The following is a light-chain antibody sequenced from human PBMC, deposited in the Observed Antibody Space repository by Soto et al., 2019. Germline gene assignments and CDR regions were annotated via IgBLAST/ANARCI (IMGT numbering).Light chain of an antibody. CDR2: EVS. CDR3: SSYTSSSTRV. J-gene: IGLJ3*02. Sequence: QSALTQPASVSGSPGQSITISCTGTSSDVGGYNYVSWYQQHPGKAHKLMIYEVSNRPSGVSNRFSGSKSGNTASLTISGLQAEAEADSYCSSYTSSSTRVFGGGTKLTVL. V-gene: IGLV2-14*01. CDR1: SSDVGGYNY.